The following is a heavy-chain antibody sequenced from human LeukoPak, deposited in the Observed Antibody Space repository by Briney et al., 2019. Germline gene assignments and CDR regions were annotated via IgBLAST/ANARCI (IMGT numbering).Heavy chain of an antibody. J-gene: IGHJ4*02. CDR2: ISSSSTTI. Sequence: PGGSLRLSCAASGFTFSNYNMNWVRQAPGKGLEWVSYISSSSTTIHYADSVRGRFTISRDNARNSLYLQMNSLRAEDTAVYYCARDFLEDVYWGQGTLVIVSS. CDR1: GFTFSNYN. V-gene: IGHV3-48*01. D-gene: IGHD3-3*01. CDR3: ARDFLEDVY.